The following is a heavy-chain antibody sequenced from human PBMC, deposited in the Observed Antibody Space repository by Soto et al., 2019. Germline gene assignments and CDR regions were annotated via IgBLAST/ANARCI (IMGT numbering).Heavy chain of an antibody. D-gene: IGHD3-16*02. CDR3: ARVSGRRWLAGDLSRAYYFDY. CDR2: INHSGST. CDR1: GGSFSGYY. J-gene: IGHJ4*02. Sequence: SETLSLTCAVYGGSFSGYYWSWIRQPPGKGLEWIGEINHSGSTNYNPSLKSRVTISVDTSKNQFSLKLSSVTAADTAVYYCARVSGRRWLAGDLSRAYYFDYWGQGTLVTVSS. V-gene: IGHV4-34*01.